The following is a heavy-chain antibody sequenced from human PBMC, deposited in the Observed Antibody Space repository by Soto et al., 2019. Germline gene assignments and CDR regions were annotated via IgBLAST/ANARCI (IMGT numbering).Heavy chain of an antibody. CDR2: IRANDESI. J-gene: IGHJ3*02. CDR1: GFDFRSYE. CDR3: ARENLRDAMDI. V-gene: IGHV3-48*03. Sequence: GGSLILSCVASGFDFRSYEMNWVRQAPGRGLEWVSNIRANDESIYYADSVKGRVSGSRDNAKNSLFLEMNSLRVDDTAVYYCARENLRDAMDIWGQGTMVTVAS.